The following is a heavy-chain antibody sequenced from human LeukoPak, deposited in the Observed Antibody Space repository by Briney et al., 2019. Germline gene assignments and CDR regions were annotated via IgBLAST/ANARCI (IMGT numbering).Heavy chain of an antibody. CDR2: GSTI. D-gene: IGHD2-2*01. V-gene: IGHV3-48*03. CDR3: ARAGCSSSSCPYRNWFDP. Sequence: GSTIYYADSVKGRFTISRDNAKNSLYLQMNSLRAEDTAVYYCARAGCSSSSCPYRNWFDPWGQGTLVTVSS. J-gene: IGHJ5*02.